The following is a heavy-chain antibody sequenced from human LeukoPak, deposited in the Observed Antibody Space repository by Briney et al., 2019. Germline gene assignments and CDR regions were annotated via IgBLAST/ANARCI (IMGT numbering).Heavy chain of an antibody. CDR1: GGSISNSGYY. D-gene: IGHD5-18*01. Sequence: SETLSLTCTVSGGSISNSGYYWGWIRQSPGKGLEWIGSIYYSGSSFNNPSLKSRVTISVDRSKNQFSLKLSSVTAADPAIYYCASQRGYAYGFDSWGQGTLVAVSS. V-gene: IGHV4-39*07. J-gene: IGHJ4*02. CDR2: IYYSGSS. CDR3: ASQRGYAYGFDS.